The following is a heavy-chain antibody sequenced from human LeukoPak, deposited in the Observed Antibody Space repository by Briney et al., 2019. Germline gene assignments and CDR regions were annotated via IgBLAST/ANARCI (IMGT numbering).Heavy chain of an antibody. V-gene: IGHV1-8*01. D-gene: IGHD5-24*01. CDR2: MNPNSGNT. CDR1: GYTFTTYD. CDR3: ARSVRDGYIDY. J-gene: IGHJ4*02. Sequence: ASVKASCKASGYTFTTYDINWVRQATGQGLEWMGWMNPNSGNTGYAQKFQGRVTMTRSTSISTAYMELSSLRSEDTAVYYCARSVRDGYIDYWGQGTLVTVSS.